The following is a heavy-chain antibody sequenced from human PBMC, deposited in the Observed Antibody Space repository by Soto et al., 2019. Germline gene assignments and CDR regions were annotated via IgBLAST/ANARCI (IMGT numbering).Heavy chain of an antibody. Sequence: QVQLVQSGAEVKKPGSSVRVSCKASGGTFSNFGFSWVRQAPGQGLEWMGGIIPIFASSNYAQKFQGRLTITADESTSTAYMELSSLRSEDTAVYFCAKDVGFQQLLFVFETWGKGTLVTVSS. CDR2: IIPIFASS. CDR3: AKDVGFQQLLFVFET. V-gene: IGHV1-69*01. D-gene: IGHD6-13*01. J-gene: IGHJ5*02. CDR1: GGTFSNFG.